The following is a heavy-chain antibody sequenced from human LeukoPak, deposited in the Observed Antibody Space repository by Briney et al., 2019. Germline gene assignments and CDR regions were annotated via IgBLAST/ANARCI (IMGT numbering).Heavy chain of an antibody. J-gene: IGHJ3*02. Sequence: ASVKVSCKVSGYTLTELSMHWVRQAPGKGREWMGGFDPEDGETIYAQKFQGRVTMTEDTSTDTAYMELSSLRSEDTTVYYCATENYDSSGYYSVAFDIWGQGTMVTVSS. CDR1: GYTLTELS. V-gene: IGHV1-24*01. CDR3: ATENYDSSGYYSVAFDI. CDR2: FDPEDGET. D-gene: IGHD3-22*01.